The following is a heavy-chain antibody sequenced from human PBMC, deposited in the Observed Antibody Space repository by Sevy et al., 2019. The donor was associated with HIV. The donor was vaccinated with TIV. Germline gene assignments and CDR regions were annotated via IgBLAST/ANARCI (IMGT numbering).Heavy chain of an antibody. D-gene: IGHD2-2*01. Sequence: SETLSLTCAVHGGSFSGYYWSWIRQPPGKGLEWIGEINHSGSTNYNPSLKSRVTISVDTSKKQFSLKLSAVTAADTAVYYCARSPPVVVVPGAPSWFDPWGQGTMVTVSS. CDR1: GGSFSGYY. CDR3: ARSPPVVVVPGAPSWFDP. CDR2: INHSGST. J-gene: IGHJ5*02. V-gene: IGHV4-34*01.